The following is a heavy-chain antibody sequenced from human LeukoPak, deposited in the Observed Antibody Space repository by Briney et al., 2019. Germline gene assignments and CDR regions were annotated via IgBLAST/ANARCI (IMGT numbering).Heavy chain of an antibody. CDR2: ISAYNGNT. CDR1: GYTFTSYG. CDR3: ARAGTVWFGELLSWFDP. Sequence: ASVKVSCKASGYTFTSYGISWVRQAPGQGLEWMGWISAYNGNTNYAQKLQGRVTMTTDTSTSTAYMELRSLRSDDTAVYYCARAGTVWFGELLSWFDPWGQGALVTVSS. D-gene: IGHD3-10*01. V-gene: IGHV1-18*01. J-gene: IGHJ5*02.